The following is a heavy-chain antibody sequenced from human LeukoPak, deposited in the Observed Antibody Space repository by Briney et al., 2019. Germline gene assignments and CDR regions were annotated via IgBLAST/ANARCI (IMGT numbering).Heavy chain of an antibody. D-gene: IGHD3-10*01. CDR2: ISGSGGST. V-gene: IGHV3-23*01. CDR3: AKTDGDMVRGVIITCDY. Sequence: SGGSLRLSCAASGFTFSSYAMSWVRQAPGKGLEWVSVISGSGGSTYYADSVKGRFTISRDNSKNTLYLQMNSLRVEDTAVYYCAKTDGDMVRGVIITCDYWGQGTLVTVSS. CDR1: GFTFSSYA. J-gene: IGHJ4*02.